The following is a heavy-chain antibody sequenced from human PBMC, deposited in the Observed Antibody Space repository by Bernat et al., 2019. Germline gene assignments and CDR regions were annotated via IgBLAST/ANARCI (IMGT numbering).Heavy chain of an antibody. CDR3: ARVSVVIYYGMDV. Sequence: QVQLQESGPGLVKPSETLSLTCTVSGGSVSSGSYYWSWIRQPPGKGLEWIGYIYYSGSTNYNPSLKSRVTISVDTSKNQFSLKLSSVTAADTAVYYCARVSVVIYYGMDVWGQGTTVTVSS. J-gene: IGHJ6*02. V-gene: IGHV4-61*01. CDR2: IYYSGST. D-gene: IGHD3-22*01. CDR1: GGSVSSGSYY.